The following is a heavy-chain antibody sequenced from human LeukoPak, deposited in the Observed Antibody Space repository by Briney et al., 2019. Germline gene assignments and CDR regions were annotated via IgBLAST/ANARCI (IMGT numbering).Heavy chain of an antibody. J-gene: IGHJ2*01. CDR1: GGSISSYY. CDR2: VSYSGAT. Sequence: SETLSLTCTVSGGSISSYYWSWIRQPPGKGLEWIGYVSYSGATNYNPSLKSRVTIPVDTSKNQFSLKLSSVTAADTAVYYCARHSADTASPSDWYFDLWGRGTLVTVSS. CDR3: ARHSADTASPSDWYFDL. V-gene: IGHV4-59*08. D-gene: IGHD5-18*01.